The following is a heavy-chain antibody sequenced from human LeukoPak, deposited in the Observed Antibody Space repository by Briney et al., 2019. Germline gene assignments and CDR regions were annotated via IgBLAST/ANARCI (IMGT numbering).Heavy chain of an antibody. CDR2: INPDNGNT. CDR1: GYTFKTYS. D-gene: IGHD1-1*01. Sequence: ASVKVSCKASGYTFKTYSIHWVRQAPGQRLEWMGWINPDNGNTRFSQTFQDRLTINRDTSASTAFMELSSLGSEDTAVYFCARDRAKGYTPLDPWGQGTLVTVSS. J-gene: IGHJ5*02. V-gene: IGHV1-3*01. CDR3: ARDRAKGYTPLDP.